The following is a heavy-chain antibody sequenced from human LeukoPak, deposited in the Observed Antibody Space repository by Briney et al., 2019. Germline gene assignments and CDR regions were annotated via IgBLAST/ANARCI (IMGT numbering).Heavy chain of an antibody. V-gene: IGHV3-49*05. CDR3: TAGGSGSY. D-gene: IGHD6-19*01. CDR1: GFTFGDYA. J-gene: IGHJ4*02. Sequence: KPGRSLRLSCTASGFTFGDYAMSWFRRTPGKGLEWVGFIRGKAYGGTTEYVASVKGRFIISRDDSKSIAYLQMNSLKTEDTAVYYCTAGGSGSYWGQGTLVTVSS. CDR2: IRGKAYGGTT.